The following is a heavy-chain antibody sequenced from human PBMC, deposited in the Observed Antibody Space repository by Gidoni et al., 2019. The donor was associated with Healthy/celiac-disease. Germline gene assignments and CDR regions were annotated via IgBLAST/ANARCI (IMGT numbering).Heavy chain of an antibody. V-gene: IGHV4-59*01. CDR1: GGSISSYY. CDR3: ARFPIAAAGHFDY. CDR2: IYYSGST. D-gene: IGHD6-13*01. Sequence: QVQLQESGPGLVKPSETLSLTCTVSGGSISSYYWSWIRQPPGKGLEWIGYIYYSGSTNYNPSLKSRVTISGDTSKNQFSLKLSSVTAADTAVYYCARFPIAAAGHFDYWGQGTLVTVSS. J-gene: IGHJ4*02.